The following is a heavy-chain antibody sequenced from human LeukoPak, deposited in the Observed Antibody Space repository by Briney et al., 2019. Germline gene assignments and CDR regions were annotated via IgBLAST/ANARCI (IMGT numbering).Heavy chain of an antibody. V-gene: IGHV3-7*04. CDR3: ARDRLGVWGSYRFFDC. CDR2: IKQDGRDQ. CDR1: GFTFSSYW. J-gene: IGHJ4*02. D-gene: IGHD3-16*02. Sequence: GGSLRLSCAASGFTFSSYWMSWVRQAPGKGLEWVANIKQDGRDQYYVDSVEGRFTISRDNAKNPLYLQMYSLRVEDTAVYYCARDRLGVWGSYRFFDCWGRGTLVTVSS.